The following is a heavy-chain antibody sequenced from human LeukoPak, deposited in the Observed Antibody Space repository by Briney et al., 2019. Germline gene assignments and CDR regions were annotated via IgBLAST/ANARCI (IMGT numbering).Heavy chain of an antibody. V-gene: IGHV4-34*01. CDR3: ARGRFSGLPRATTSQFDY. CDR2: IKDSGSP. Sequence: PSETLSLTCAVYGGSFSGYSWTWIRQPPGKGLEWIGEIKDSGSPTFNPSLKSRVTMSVDTSNNQFSVRLSSLTAADTPVYYCARGRFSGLPRATTSQFDYWGQGTLVTVSS. CDR1: GGSFSGYS. D-gene: IGHD6-19*01. J-gene: IGHJ4*02.